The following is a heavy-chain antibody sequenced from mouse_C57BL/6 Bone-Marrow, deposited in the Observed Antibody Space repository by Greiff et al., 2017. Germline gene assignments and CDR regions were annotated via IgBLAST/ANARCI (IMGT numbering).Heavy chain of an antibody. J-gene: IGHJ2*01. D-gene: IGHD2-1*01. CDR2: IDPYDSDT. CDR1: GYTFTSYW. V-gene: IGHV1-52*01. Sequence: QVQLQQPGAELVRPGSSVKLSCKASGYTFTSYWMHWVKQRPIQGLEWIGNIDPYDSDTHYNQKFKDKATLAVDKSSSTAYMQLSSLTSEDSAVYNCAGNDYWGQGTTLTVSA. CDR3: AGNDY.